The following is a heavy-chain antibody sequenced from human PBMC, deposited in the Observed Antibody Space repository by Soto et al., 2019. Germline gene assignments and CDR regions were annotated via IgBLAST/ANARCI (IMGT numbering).Heavy chain of an antibody. D-gene: IGHD6-13*01. CDR2: ISYSGST. Sequence: QVQLQESGPGLVKPSQTLSLTCTVSGGSISSDNSYWSWIRQPPGKGLEWMGYISYSGSTYYNPSLKSRISISVDTSTNQCSLRLTSVTAADTAVYYCARAKQQLVDYWGQGTLVTVAS. V-gene: IGHV4-31*03. J-gene: IGHJ4*02. CDR1: GGSISSDNSY. CDR3: ARAKQQLVDY.